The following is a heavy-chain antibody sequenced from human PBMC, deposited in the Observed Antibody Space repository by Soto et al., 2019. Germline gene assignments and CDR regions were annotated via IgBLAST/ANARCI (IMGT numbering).Heavy chain of an antibody. CDR2: IYHGGTT. CDR1: GDSISSGSY. D-gene: IGHD6-19*01. V-gene: IGHV4-38-2*02. J-gene: IGHJ4*03. Sequence: SETLSLTCTVSGDSISSGSYWGWIRQPPGEGPEWIASIYHGGTTFYNPSLKSRISISVDTSKNQFSLRLTSVTAADTGTYYCARVHVMVVAGSTFDYWGPGTLVTVSS. CDR3: ARVHVMVVAGSTFDY.